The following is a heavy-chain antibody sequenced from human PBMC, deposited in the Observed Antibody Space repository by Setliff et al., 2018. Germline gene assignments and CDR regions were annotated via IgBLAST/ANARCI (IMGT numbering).Heavy chain of an antibody. J-gene: IGHJ6*02. D-gene: IGHD2-21*02. CDR2: ISRGGNTI. V-gene: IGHV3-48*04. CDR1: GFTFSSYW. CDR3: ARNWATAQHYYYGMDV. Sequence: GGSLRLSCAASGFTFSSYWMSWVRQAPGKGLEWVSYISRGGNTIYYADSVKGRFTISRDNAKNSLYLQMNSLRAEDTAVYYCARNWATAQHYYYGMDVWGQGTTVTVSS.